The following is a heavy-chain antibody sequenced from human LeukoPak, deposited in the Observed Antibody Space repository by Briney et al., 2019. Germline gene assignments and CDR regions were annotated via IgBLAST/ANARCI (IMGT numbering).Heavy chain of an antibody. Sequence: SETLSLTCTVSGGSISSSSYYWGWIRQPPGKGLEWIGSIYYSGSTYYNPSLKSRVTISVDTSKNQFSLKLSSVTAADTAVYYCARVVGGYSGYALDYWGQGTLVTVSS. V-gene: IGHV4-39*07. CDR3: ARVVGGYSGYALDY. J-gene: IGHJ4*02. CDR2: IYYSGST. D-gene: IGHD5-12*01. CDR1: GGSISSSSYY.